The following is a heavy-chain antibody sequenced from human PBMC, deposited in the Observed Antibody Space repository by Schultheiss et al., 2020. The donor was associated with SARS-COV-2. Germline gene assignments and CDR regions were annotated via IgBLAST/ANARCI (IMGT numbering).Heavy chain of an antibody. CDR3: ARVAAFSVHENIQGMDV. V-gene: IGHV1-69*13. CDR1: GGTFSSYA. Sequence: SVKVSCKASGGTFSSYAISWVRQAPGQGLEWMGGIIPIFGTANYAQKFQGRVTITADESTSTAYMELSSLRSEDTAVYYCARVAAFSVHENIQGMDVWGQGTTVTVSS. D-gene: IGHD6-25*01. J-gene: IGHJ6*02. CDR2: IIPIFGTA.